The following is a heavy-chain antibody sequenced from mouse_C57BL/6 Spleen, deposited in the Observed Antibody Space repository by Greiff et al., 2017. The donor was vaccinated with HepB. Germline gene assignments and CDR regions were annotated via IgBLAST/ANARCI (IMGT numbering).Heavy chain of an antibody. J-gene: IGHJ2*01. V-gene: IGHV1-52*01. Sequence: VQLQQPGAELVRPGSSVKLSCKASGYTFTSYWMHWVKQRPRQGLEWIGNIYPSDSETHYNQKFKDKATLTVDKSSSTAYMQLSSLTSEDSAVYYCAREFYDGYYLDYWGQGTTLTVSS. CDR3: AREFYDGYYLDY. CDR2: IYPSDSET. CDR1: GYTFTSYW. D-gene: IGHD2-3*01.